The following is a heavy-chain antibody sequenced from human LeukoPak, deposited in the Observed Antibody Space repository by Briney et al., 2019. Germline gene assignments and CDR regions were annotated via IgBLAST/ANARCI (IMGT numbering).Heavy chain of an antibody. J-gene: IGHJ3*02. CDR2: ISGSGAST. CDR1: GFTFNTYA. D-gene: IGHD2-2*01. V-gene: IGHV3-23*01. CDR3: VKDPRIVVTKDAFDI. Sequence: GGSPRLSCAASGFTFNTYAMNWVRQAPGEGLEWVSGISGSGASTYHADSVKGRFTISRDNSKNTLYLQMNSLRAEDTAVYYCVKDPRIVVTKDAFDIWGQGTMVTVSS.